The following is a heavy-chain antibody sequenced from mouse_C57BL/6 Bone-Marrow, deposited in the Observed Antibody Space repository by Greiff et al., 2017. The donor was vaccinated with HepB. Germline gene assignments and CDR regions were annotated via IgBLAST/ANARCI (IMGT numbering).Heavy chain of an antibody. D-gene: IGHD2-5*01. J-gene: IGHJ4*01. CDR1: GFSLTSYG. CDR3: AKKDYSNYDAMDY. Sequence: QVQLQQSGPGLVQPSQCLSITCTVSGFSLTSYGVHWVRQSPGKGLEWLGVIWRGGSTDYNAAFMSRLSITKDNSKSQVFFKMNSLQADDTAIYYCAKKDYSNYDAMDYWGQGTSVTVSS. CDR2: IWRGGST. V-gene: IGHV2-5*01.